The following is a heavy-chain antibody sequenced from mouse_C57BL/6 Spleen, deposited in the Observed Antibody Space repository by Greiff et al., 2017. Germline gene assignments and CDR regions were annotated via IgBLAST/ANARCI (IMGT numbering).Heavy chain of an antibody. CDR2: IHPNSGST. CDR3: ARNSYYYGAY. Sequence: QVQLQQPGAELVKPGASVKLSCKASGYTFTSYWMHWVKQRPGQGLEWIGMIHPNSGSTNYNEKFKSKATLTVDKSSSTAYMQLSSLTSEDSAVYYCARNSYYYGAYWGQGTLVTVSA. D-gene: IGHD1-1*01. CDR1: GYTFTSYW. V-gene: IGHV1-64*01. J-gene: IGHJ3*01.